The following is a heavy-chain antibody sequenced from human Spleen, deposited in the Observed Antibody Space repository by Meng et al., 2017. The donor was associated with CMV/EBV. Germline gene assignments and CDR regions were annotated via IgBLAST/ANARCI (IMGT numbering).Heavy chain of an antibody. D-gene: IGHD5-18*01. Sequence: GSLRLSCTVSGGSISSSSYYWGWIRQPPGKGLEWIGCIYYSGSTYYNPSPKSRVTISVDTSKNQFSLKLRSVTAADTAIYYCARRGYSNGGFDPWGQGTLVTVSS. V-gene: IGHV4-39*01. J-gene: IGHJ5*02. CDR1: GGSISSSSYY. CDR2: IYYSGST. CDR3: ARRGYSNGGFDP.